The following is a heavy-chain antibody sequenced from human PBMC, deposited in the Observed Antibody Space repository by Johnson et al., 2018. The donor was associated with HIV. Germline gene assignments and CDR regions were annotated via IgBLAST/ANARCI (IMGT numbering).Heavy chain of an antibody. CDR1: GFTFSSYA. CDR3: ARDSMTTVVTFAFDI. J-gene: IGHJ3*02. D-gene: IGHD4-23*01. V-gene: IGHV3-30*04. CDR2: ISYDGSNN. Sequence: QVQLVESGGGVVQPGRSLRLSCAASGFTFSSYAMHWVRQAPGKGLEWVAVISYDGSNNYYADSVKGRFTISRDNSKNTLYLQMNSLRAADTAGYYCARDSMTTVVTFAFDIWGQGTMVTVSS.